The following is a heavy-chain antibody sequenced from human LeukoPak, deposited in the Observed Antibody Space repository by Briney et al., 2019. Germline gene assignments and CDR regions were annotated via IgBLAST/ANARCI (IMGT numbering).Heavy chain of an antibody. CDR1: GFTFSSHW. D-gene: IGHD1-7*01. Sequence: PGGSLRLSCTASGFTFSSHWMHWVRQVPGKGLVWVSRIKSDGSSISYADSVKGRFTISRDNAKNTLYLQINSLRAEDTAMYYCARGVSGNYGRLDYWGQGILVTVSS. CDR3: ARGVSGNYGRLDY. J-gene: IGHJ4*02. V-gene: IGHV3-74*01. CDR2: IKSDGSSI.